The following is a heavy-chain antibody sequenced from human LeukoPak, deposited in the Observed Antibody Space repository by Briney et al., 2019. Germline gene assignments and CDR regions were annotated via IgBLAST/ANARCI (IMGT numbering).Heavy chain of an antibody. CDR2: ISSSRATI. CDR1: GFTFSSYS. J-gene: IGHJ5*02. CDR3: ARAGRRSSYSWFDP. Sequence: GGSLGLSCAASGFTFSSYSMTWVRQAPGKGLEWVAYISSSRATIFYAESVKGRFTVSRDHAKNSLYLQMNSLRAEDTAVYYCARAGRRSSYSWFDPWGQGTLVTVSS. V-gene: IGHV3-48*04.